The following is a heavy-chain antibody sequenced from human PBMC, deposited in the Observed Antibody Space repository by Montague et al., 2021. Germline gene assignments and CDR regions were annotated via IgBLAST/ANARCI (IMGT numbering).Heavy chain of an antibody. CDR3: TRPGGYCTNDTCYFWFAP. J-gene: IGHJ5*02. Sequence: SETLSLTCTVSGGSISRSSYYLGWIRQPPGKGLEWIGSIYSSGSTYYNPSLKSRVTISADTSKNQFSLKLSSVTAADTAVYYCTRPGGYCTNDTCYFWFAPWGQGILVTVSS. D-gene: IGHD2-8*01. CDR1: GGSISRSSYY. V-gene: IGHV4-39*01. CDR2: IYSSGST.